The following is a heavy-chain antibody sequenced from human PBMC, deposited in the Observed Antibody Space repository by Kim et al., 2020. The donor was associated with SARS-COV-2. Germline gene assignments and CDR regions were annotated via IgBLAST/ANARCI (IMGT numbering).Heavy chain of an antibody. D-gene: IGHD3-3*01. CDR3: ARVPFTIFGVVIIAGWFDP. J-gene: IGHJ5*02. V-gene: IGHV4-34*01. Sequence: SRVTISVDTSKNQFSLKRSSVTAADTAVYYCARVPFTIFGVVIIAGWFDPWGQGTLVTVSS.